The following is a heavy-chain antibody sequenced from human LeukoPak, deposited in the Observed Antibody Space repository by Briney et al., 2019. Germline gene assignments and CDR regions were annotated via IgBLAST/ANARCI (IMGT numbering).Heavy chain of an antibody. J-gene: IGHJ6*03. CDR3: ARAVGGGYYYYYMDV. D-gene: IGHD2-15*01. CDR1: GFTFSSYS. CDR2: ISSSSSYI. V-gene: IGHV3-21*01. Sequence: GGSLRLSCAASGFTFSSYSMYWVRQAPGKGLEWVSSISSSSSYIYYADSVKGRFTISRDNAKNSLYLQMNSLRAEDTAVYYCARAVGGGYYYYYMDVWGKGTTVTVSS.